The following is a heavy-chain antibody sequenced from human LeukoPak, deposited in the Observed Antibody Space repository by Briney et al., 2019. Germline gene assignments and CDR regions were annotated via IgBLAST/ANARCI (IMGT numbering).Heavy chain of an antibody. V-gene: IGHV4-4*07. D-gene: IGHD6-13*01. CDR1: GGSVSSYD. Sequence: SETLSLTCTVSGGSVSSYDWNWIRQPAGKGLEWIGRIYTSGSTNYNPSLKSRVTISLDKSKNQFSLKLSSATAADTAVYYCASERLAAAGMPFDSWGQGTLVTVSS. J-gene: IGHJ4*02. CDR3: ASERLAAAGMPFDS. CDR2: IYTSGST.